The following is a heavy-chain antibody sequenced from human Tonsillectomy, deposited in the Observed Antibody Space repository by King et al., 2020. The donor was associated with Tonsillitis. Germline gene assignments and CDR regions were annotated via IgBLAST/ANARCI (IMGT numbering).Heavy chain of an antibody. Sequence: QLVQSGGGLVKPGRSLRLSCTASGFTFGDYTMSWFRQAPGKGLEWVGFIRSKAYGGTTEYAASVKGRFTISRDDSKSMAYLQMNSLKTEDTAVFYCTRVVFWSGSYSGGMDVWGQGTTVTVSS. CDR3: TRVVFWSGSYSGGMDV. CDR1: GFTFGDYT. V-gene: IGHV3-49*05. CDR2: IRSKAYGGTT. D-gene: IGHD3-3*01. J-gene: IGHJ6*02.